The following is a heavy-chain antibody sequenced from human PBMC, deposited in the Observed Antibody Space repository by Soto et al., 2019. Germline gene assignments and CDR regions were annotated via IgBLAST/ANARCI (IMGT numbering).Heavy chain of an antibody. J-gene: IGHJ4*02. CDR3: AKDSNKYSSSLRGRYFDY. D-gene: IGHD4-4*01. CDR2: ISGGGSNT. V-gene: IGHV3-23*01. CDR1: GFPFSSYV. Sequence: EVQLLESGGGLVQRGGSLRLSCAASGFPFSSYVMSWVRQAPEKGLEWVSGISGGGSNTFYADSVKGRFTISRDNSKNTLLLQMNRLGAEDTAVYYCAKDSNKYSSSLRGRYFDYWGQGIGVTVSS.